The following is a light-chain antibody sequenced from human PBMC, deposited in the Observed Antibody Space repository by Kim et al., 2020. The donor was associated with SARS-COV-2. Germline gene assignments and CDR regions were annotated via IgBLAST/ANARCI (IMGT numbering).Light chain of an antibody. V-gene: IGLV6-57*03. CDR2: EDN. CDR1: RGSIASNY. CDR3: QSYDSSNHWV. Sequence: KTVTISRTRSRGSIASNYVQWYQQRPGRAPTTVIYEDNQRPSGVPDRFSGSIDSSSNSASLTISGLKTEDEADYYCQSYDSSNHWVFGGGTQLTVL. J-gene: IGLJ3*02.